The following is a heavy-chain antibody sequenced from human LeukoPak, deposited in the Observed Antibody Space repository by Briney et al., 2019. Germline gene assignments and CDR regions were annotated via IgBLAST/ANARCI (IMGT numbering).Heavy chain of an antibody. Sequence: PSETLSLTCTVSGGSISSYYWNWIRQPAGKGLEWIGRMFTSGSTNYNPSLKSRLTMSVDTSKNQFSLKLSSVTAADTAVYYCARDQDNWNDVGAFDIWGPGTMVTVSS. D-gene: IGHD1-20*01. J-gene: IGHJ3*02. CDR2: MFTSGST. CDR3: ARDQDNWNDVGAFDI. V-gene: IGHV4-4*07. CDR1: GGSISSYY.